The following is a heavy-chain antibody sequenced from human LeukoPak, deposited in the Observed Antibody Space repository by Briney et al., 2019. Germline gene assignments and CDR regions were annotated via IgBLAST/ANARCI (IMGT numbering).Heavy chain of an antibody. CDR1: GGSISSSSYC. V-gene: IGHV4-39*07. Sequence: SETLSPTCTVCGGSISSSSYCWGWIRQPPGKGLEWIGSIYYRGRTCYNPSLKSLVTISVDTSKNQFSLWLSSVTAADTAVYYCARDKEENYYDFWSGYYKYYYYYYMDVWGKGTTVTVSS. D-gene: IGHD3-3*01. CDR3: ARDKEENYYDFWSGYYKYYYYYYMDV. J-gene: IGHJ6*03. CDR2: IYYRGRT.